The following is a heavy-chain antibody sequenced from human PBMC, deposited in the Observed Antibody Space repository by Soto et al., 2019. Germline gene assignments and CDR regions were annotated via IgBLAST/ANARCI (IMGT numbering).Heavy chain of an antibody. J-gene: IGHJ4*02. Sequence: GGSLRLSCAASGFTFSSDWMHWVRQAPGKGLVWVSRINSDGSSTSYAGSVKGRFTISRDNAKNTLYLQMNSLRAEDTAVYYCVRTSLVVAAATREDYWGQGTLVTVS. CDR1: GFTFSSDW. CDR2: INSDGSST. D-gene: IGHD2-15*01. V-gene: IGHV3-74*01. CDR3: VRTSLVVAAATREDY.